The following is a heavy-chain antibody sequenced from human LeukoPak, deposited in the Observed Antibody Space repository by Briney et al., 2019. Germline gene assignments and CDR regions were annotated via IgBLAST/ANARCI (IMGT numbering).Heavy chain of an antibody. CDR2: IYCSGST. J-gene: IGHJ4*02. D-gene: IGHD1-7*01. V-gene: IGHV4-59*01. CDR1: GGSISSYY. Sequence: SETLSLTCTVSGGSISSYYWSWIRQPPGKGLEWIGYIYCSGSTNYNPSLKSRVTISLDTSKNQFSLKLSSVTAADTAVYYCASGNWNYYYFDYWGQGTLVTVSS. CDR3: ASGNWNYYYFDY.